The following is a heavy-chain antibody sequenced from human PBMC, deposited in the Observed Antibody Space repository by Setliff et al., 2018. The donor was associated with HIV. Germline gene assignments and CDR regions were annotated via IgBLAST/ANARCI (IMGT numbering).Heavy chain of an antibody. CDR2: IIPIFGTA. CDR1: GGTFSSYA. V-gene: IGHV1-69*05. J-gene: IGHJ3*02. CDR3: ARERAGFEAFDI. Sequence: SVKVSCKASGGTFSSYAISWVRQAPGQGLEWMGGIIPIFGTANYAQKFQGRVTITTDESTSTVYMELSSLRSEDTAVYYCARERAGFEAFDIWGQGTMVTVSS.